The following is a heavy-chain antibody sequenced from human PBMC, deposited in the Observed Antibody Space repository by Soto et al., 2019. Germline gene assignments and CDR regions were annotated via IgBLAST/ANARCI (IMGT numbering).Heavy chain of an antibody. J-gene: IGHJ5*02. V-gene: IGHV4-59*01. CDR1: GGSISSYY. CDR2: IYYSGST. CDR3: ARVLAGSGSYPFDP. D-gene: IGHD3-10*01. Sequence: SETLSLTCTVSGGSISSYYWSWIRQPPGRGLEWIGYIYYSGSTNYNPSLKRRVTISVDTSKNQFSLKLSSVTAADTAVYYCARVLAGSGSYPFDPWGQGTLVTVSS.